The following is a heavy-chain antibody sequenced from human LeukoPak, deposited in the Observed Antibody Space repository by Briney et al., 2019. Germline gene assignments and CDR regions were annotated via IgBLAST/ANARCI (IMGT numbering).Heavy chain of an antibody. D-gene: IGHD2-2*01. CDR2: ISLDGNNE. V-gene: IGHV3-30-3*01. CDR3: AKGPLRGTAAAIDY. Sequence: GGSLRLSCAASGFTFRNYYMHWVRQAPGKGLEWVAVISLDGNNEYYADSVKGRFTISRDISTDTLWLQMDSLRTEDTAVYYCAKGPLRGTAAAIDYWGQGTLVTVSS. CDR1: GFTFRNYY. J-gene: IGHJ4*02.